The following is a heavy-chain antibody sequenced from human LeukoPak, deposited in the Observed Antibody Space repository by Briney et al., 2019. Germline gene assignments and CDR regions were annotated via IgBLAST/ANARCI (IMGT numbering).Heavy chain of an antibody. CDR2: ISSTGNTI. V-gene: IGHV3-48*03. J-gene: IGHJ4*02. D-gene: IGHD6-19*01. CDR3: ARDRIAVAGTL. CDR1: GFTFRSYE. Sequence: PGGSLRLSCAASGFTFRSYEMSWVRHAPGKGLEWVSSISSTGNTIYYADSVKGRFTISRDNAKNSLYLQMSSLKTEDTAVYYCARDRIAVAGTLWGQGTLVTVSS.